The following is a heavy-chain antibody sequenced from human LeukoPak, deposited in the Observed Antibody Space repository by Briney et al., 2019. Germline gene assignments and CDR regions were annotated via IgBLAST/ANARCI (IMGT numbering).Heavy chain of an antibody. J-gene: IGHJ4*02. Sequence: PGGSLRLSCAASGFTFSSYAMSWVRKTPGKGLERVSVISGSGGSTFYADSVKGRFTISRDNSENTLSLQMNSLRAEDTAVYYCAKDHGHCGATSCYTYDFWGQGTPVTVSS. V-gene: IGHV3-23*01. CDR2: ISGSGGST. CDR1: GFTFSSYA. D-gene: IGHD2-2*02. CDR3: AKDHGHCGATSCYTYDF.